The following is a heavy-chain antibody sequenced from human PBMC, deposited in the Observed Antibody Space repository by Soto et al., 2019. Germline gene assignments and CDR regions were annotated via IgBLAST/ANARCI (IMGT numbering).Heavy chain of an antibody. CDR3: ARDRGRYDSSGYYYDRNAFDI. J-gene: IGHJ3*02. Sequence: VASVKVSCQASGGTFSSYAISWVRQAPGQGLEWMGGIMPTFGTANHAQKFQGRVTITADESTSTAYVELSSLRFEDTAVYYCARDRGRYDSSGYYYDRNAFDIWGQGTMVTVSS. CDR1: GGTFSSYA. V-gene: IGHV1-69*13. D-gene: IGHD3-22*01. CDR2: IMPTFGTA.